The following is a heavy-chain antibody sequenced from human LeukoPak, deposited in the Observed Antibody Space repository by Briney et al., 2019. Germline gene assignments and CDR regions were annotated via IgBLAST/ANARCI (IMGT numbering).Heavy chain of an antibody. D-gene: IGHD2-15*01. CDR3: ARATMEYCSGGSCPHWFDP. Sequence: ASVKVSCKASGYTFSAYYMHWVRQAPGQGLEWMGWINSDSGGTNYAQKFQGRVTMTRDTSISTAYMELSRLRSDDTAVYYCARATMEYCSGGSCPHWFDPWGRGTLVTVSS. CDR2: INSDSGGT. J-gene: IGHJ5*02. V-gene: IGHV1-2*02. CDR1: GYTFSAYY.